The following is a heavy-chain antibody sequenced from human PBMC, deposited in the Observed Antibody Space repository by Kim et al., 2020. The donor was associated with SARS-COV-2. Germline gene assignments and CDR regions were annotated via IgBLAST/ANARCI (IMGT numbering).Heavy chain of an antibody. J-gene: IGHJ4*02. CDR3: ARGGYWYY. V-gene: IGHV3-30*03. D-gene: IGHD2-8*02. CDR1: GFTFSSYG. Sequence: GGSLRLSCAASGFTFSSYGMHWVRQAPGKGLEWVAVISYDGSNKYYADSVKGRFTISRDNSKNTLYLQMNSLRAEDTAVYYCARGGYWYYWGQGTLVTVSS. CDR2: ISYDGSNK.